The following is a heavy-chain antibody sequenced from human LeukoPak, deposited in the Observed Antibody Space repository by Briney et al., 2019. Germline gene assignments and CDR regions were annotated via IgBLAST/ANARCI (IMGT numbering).Heavy chain of an antibody. CDR1: GYTFTSYD. J-gene: IGHJ6*02. CDR3: ATGGPYRSPYYYYGMDV. CDR2: MNPNSGNT. Sequence: ASVKVSCKASGYTFTSYDINWVRQAPGQGLEWMGWMNPNSGNTGYAQKFQGRVTMTEDTSTDTAYMELRSLRSEDTAVYYCATGGPYRSPYYYYGMDVWGQGTTVPVSS. D-gene: IGHD6-13*01. V-gene: IGHV1-8*01.